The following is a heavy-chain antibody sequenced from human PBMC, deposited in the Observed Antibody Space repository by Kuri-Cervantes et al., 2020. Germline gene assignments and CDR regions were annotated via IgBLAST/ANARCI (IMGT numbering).Heavy chain of an antibody. V-gene: IGHV3-9*01. J-gene: IGHJ4*02. CDR2: ISWNSGSI. D-gene: IGHD1-26*01. Sequence: SLKISCAASGFTFDDYAMHWVRQAPGKGLEWVSGISWNSGSIGYADSVKGRFTISRDNAKNSLYLQMNSLRAEDTALYYCAKSAVGATNAELDYWGQGTLVTVSS. CDR1: GFTFDDYA. CDR3: AKSAVGATNAELDY.